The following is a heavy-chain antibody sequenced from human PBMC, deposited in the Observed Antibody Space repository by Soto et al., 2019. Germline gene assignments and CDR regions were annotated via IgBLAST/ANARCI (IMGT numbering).Heavy chain of an antibody. CDR1: GFTFTSYA. V-gene: IGHV3-23*01. CDR3: AKDHASGRAVTTRFDY. J-gene: IGHJ4*02. CDR2: ISDTGSGT. Sequence: EVQLLESGGGLVQPGGSLRLSCAASGFTFTSYAMSWVRQAPGKELEWVSAISDTGSGTFYADSVKGRFTISRDNTKKTPSRQMNRPRDEDTAVYYCAKDHASGRAVTTRFDYWGQGTLVTASS. D-gene: IGHD4-17*01.